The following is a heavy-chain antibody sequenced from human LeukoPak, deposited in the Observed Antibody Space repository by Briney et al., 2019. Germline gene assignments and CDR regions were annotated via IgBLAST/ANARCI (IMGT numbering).Heavy chain of an antibody. CDR3: ARVSSINGANDY. CDR1: GYTFTGYY. V-gene: IGHV1-2*02. J-gene: IGHJ4*02. D-gene: IGHD5-24*01. CDR2: INPNSGGT. Sequence: ASVKVSCKASGYTFTGYYMHWVRQAPGQGLEWMGWINPNSGGTNYAQKFQGGVTMTRDTSISTAYMELSRLRSDDTAVYYCARVSSINGANDYWGQGTLVTVSS.